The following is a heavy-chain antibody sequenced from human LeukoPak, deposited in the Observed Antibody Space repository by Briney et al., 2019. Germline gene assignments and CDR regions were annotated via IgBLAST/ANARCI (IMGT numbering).Heavy chain of an antibody. V-gene: IGHV4-34*01. CDR3: ARGLPENYDILTGYHDY. CDR1: GGSISSYY. J-gene: IGHJ4*02. CDR2: INHSGST. D-gene: IGHD3-9*01. Sequence: SETLSLTCTVSGGSISSYYWSWIRQPPGKGLEWIGEINHSGSTNYNPSLKSRVTISVDTSKNQFSLKLSSVTAADTAVYYCARGLPENYDILTGYHDYWGQGTLVTVSS.